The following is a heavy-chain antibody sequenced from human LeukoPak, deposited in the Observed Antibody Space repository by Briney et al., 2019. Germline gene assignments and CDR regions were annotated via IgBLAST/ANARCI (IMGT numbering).Heavy chain of an antibody. CDR1: GYTFTSYG. Sequence: ASVKVSCKASGYTFTSYGISWVRQAPGQGLEWMGWINPNSGGTNYAQKFQGRVTMTRDTSISTAYMELSRLRSDDTAVYYCARDQLGIAVAGTVLYYYYMDVWGKGTTVTISS. CDR2: INPNSGGT. V-gene: IGHV1-2*02. D-gene: IGHD6-19*01. J-gene: IGHJ6*03. CDR3: ARDQLGIAVAGTVLYYYYMDV.